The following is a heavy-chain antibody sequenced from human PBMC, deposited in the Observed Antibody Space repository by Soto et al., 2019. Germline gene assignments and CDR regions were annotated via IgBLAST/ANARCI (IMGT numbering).Heavy chain of an antibody. D-gene: IGHD1-1*01. Sequence: ASVKVSCKASGYTFTSYGISWVRQAPGQGVEWMGGISAYNGNTSYAQKLQGRVTMTTDTSTSTAYMELRSLRSDDTAVYYCARYGNKGGLYYYRMAVWGQGTTVTVSS. J-gene: IGHJ6*01. CDR2: ISAYNGNT. CDR1: GYTFTSYG. CDR3: ARYGNKGGLYYYRMAV. V-gene: IGHV1-18*01.